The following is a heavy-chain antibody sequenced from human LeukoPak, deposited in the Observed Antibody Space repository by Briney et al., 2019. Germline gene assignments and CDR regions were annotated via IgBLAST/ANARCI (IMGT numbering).Heavy chain of an antibody. J-gene: IGHJ6*03. CDR3: ARDPGRYDFWSGYYSPYYYYYMDV. CDR1: GYSISSGYY. V-gene: IGHV4-38-2*02. CDR2: IYHTGST. D-gene: IGHD3-3*01. Sequence: SKTLSLTCTVSGYSISSGYYWGWIRQPPGKGLEWIGSIYHTGSTYNNPSLKSRVSISVDTSKNQFSLKLSSVTAADTAVYYCARDPGRYDFWSGYYSPYYYYYMDVWGKGTTVTVSS.